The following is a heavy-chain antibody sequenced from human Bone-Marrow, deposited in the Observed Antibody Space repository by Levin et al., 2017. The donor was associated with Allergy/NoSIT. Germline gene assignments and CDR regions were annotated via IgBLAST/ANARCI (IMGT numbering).Heavy chain of an antibody. V-gene: IGHV3-11*01. D-gene: IGHD1/OR15-1a*01. CDR2: ISSRGTTM. CDR3: ARDMNKAQYNYGMDV. J-gene: IGHJ6*02. Sequence: GESLRLSCAASGFTLSDYYMSWIRQAPGKGLEWVSYISSRGTTMYLADSVKGRFTISRDNAKNSLSLQMNSLRADDTAVYYCARDMNKAQYNYGMDVWGQGTTVTVSS. CDR1: GFTLSDYY.